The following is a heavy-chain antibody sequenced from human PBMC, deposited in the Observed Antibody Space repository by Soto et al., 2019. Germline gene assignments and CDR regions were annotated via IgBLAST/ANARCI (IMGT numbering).Heavy chain of an antibody. J-gene: IGHJ5*02. CDR2: IRSKANSYAT. Sequence: GGSLRLSCAGSGFTFSGSALHWVRQASGKGLEWVGRIRSKANSYATAYAASVKGRFTISRDDSKNTAYLQMNSLKTEDTAVYYCTRHTFDYSGSYSSWFDPWGQGTLVTVSS. CDR1: GFTFSGSA. CDR3: TRHTFDYSGSYSSWFDP. V-gene: IGHV3-73*01. D-gene: IGHD1-26*01.